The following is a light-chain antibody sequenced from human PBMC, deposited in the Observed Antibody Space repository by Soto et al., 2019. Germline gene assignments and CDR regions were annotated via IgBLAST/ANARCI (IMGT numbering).Light chain of an antibody. V-gene: IGLV1-40*01. CDR3: QSYDSSLSGSV. CDR2: GNS. Sequence: QPVLTQPPSVSGAPGQRVTISCTGSSSNIGAGYDVHWYQQLPGTAPKLLIYGNSNRPSGVPDRFSGSTSGTSASLAITGLQALDEADYYCQSYDSSLSGSVFGGGTKLTVL. J-gene: IGLJ2*01. CDR1: SSNIGAGYD.